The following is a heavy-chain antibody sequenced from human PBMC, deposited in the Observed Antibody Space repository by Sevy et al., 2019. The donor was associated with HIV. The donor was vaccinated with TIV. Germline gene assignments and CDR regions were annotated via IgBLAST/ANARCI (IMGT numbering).Heavy chain of an antibody. CDR1: GYKFSSYW. V-gene: IGHV5-51*01. D-gene: IGHD2-15*01. J-gene: IGHJ4*02. CDR3: AVWGGLEVDKFNSYPTPFDY. Sequence: GGSLRLSCRASGYKFSSYWIAWVRQVPGKGLEWVGLIYPADSDTKYSPSFQGQVTISTDRSISTAYLQWRSLKASDSAMYYCAVWGGLEVDKFNSYPTPFDYWGQGTMVTVSS. CDR2: IYPADSDT.